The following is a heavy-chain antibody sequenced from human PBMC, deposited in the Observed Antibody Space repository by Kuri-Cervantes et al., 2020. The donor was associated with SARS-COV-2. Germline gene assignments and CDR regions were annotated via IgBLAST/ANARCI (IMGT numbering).Heavy chain of an antibody. Sequence: SETLSLTCTVSGGSISSSSYYWGWIRQPPGKGLEWIGSIYYSGSTYYNPPLKSRVTISVDTSKNQFSLKLSSVTAADTAVYYCARRTYYDFWSGYFDYWGQGTLVTVSS. J-gene: IGHJ4*02. CDR3: ARRTYYDFWSGYFDY. D-gene: IGHD3-3*01. CDR1: GGSISSSSYY. CDR2: IYYSGST. V-gene: IGHV4-39*01.